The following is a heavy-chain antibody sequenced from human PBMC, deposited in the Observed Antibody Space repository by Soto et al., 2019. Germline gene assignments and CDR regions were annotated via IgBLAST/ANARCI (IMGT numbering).Heavy chain of an antibody. V-gene: IGHV1-69*13. Sequence: ASVKVSCKASGGTFSSYAISWVRQAPGQGLEWMGGIIPIFGTANYAQKFQGRVTITADESTSTAYMELSSLRSEDTAVYYCAGSSTSCGGVSYFDYWGQGSLVTVSS. J-gene: IGHJ4*02. CDR2: IIPIFGTA. CDR1: GGTFSSYA. CDR3: AGSSTSCGGVSYFDY. D-gene: IGHD3-3*01.